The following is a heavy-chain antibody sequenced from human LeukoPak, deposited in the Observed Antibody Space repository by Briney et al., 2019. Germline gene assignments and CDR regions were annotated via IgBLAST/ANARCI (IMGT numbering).Heavy chain of an antibody. V-gene: IGHV3-23*01. D-gene: IGHD5-24*01. J-gene: IGHJ3*02. Sequence: PGGSLRLSCAASGFTFNSYAMSWVRQAPGKGLEWVSAISGSGGSTYYADSVKGRFTISRDNSKNTLYLQMNSLRAEDTAVYYCAKDTSRDGYNDAFDIWGQGTMVTVSS. CDR3: AKDTSRDGYNDAFDI. CDR2: ISGSGGST. CDR1: GFTFNSYA.